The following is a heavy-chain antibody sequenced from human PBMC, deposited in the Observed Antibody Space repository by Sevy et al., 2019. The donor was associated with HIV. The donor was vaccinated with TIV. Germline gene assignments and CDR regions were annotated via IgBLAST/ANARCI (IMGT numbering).Heavy chain of an antibody. Sequence: SETLSLTCAVSGGSISSGGYSWSWIRQPPGKGLEWIGYIYHSGSTYYNPSLKSRVTISVDRSKNQFSLKLSSVTAADTAVYYCASGDDILTGYSYFDYWGQGTLVTVSS. CDR3: ASGDDILTGYSYFDY. J-gene: IGHJ4*02. CDR2: IYHSGST. V-gene: IGHV4-30-2*01. D-gene: IGHD3-9*01. CDR1: GGSISSGGYS.